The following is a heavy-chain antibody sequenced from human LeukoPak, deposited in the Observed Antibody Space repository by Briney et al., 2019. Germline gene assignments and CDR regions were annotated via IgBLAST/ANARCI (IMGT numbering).Heavy chain of an antibody. J-gene: IGHJ3*02. V-gene: IGHV6-1*01. CDR2: TYYRSKWYN. CDR3: AITRVRTGDAFDI. D-gene: IGHD3-10*01. CDR1: GDSVSSNSVT. Sequence: SQTLSLTCAISGDSVSSNSVTWNWIRQSPSRGLEWLGRTYYRSKWYNDYAVSVKSRITINPDTSKNQFSLQLNSVTPEDTAVYYCAITRVRTGDAFDIWGQGTMVTVSS.